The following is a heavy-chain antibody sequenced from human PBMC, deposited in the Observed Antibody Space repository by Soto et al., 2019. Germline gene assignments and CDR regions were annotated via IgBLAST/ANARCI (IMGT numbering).Heavy chain of an antibody. D-gene: IGHD4-17*01. V-gene: IGHV3-23*01. J-gene: IGHJ2*01. CDR3: AKRTVGWYFDL. Sequence: EVQLLESGGGLVQPGGSLRLSCAASGFTFSSDAMNWVRQAPGKGLEWVSVISGSGGSTYYADAVKGRFTISRDNSKNTLYLQINSLRAEDTAVYYCAKRTVGWYFDLWGRGTLVTVSS. CDR1: GFTFSSDA. CDR2: ISGSGGST.